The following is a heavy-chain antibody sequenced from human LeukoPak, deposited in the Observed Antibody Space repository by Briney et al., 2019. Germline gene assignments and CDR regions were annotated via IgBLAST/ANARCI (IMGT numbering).Heavy chain of an antibody. CDR3: AKAPVTTCSGAYCYPFDY. J-gene: IGHJ4*02. D-gene: IGHD2-15*01. V-gene: IGHV3-21*04. Sequence: GGSLRPSCAASGFTFSSYSMNWVRQAPGKGLEWVSSISSSSSYIYYADSVKGRFTISRDNAKNSLYLQMNSLRAGDAAVYYCAKAPVTTCSGAYCYPFDYWSQGTLVTVSS. CDR2: ISSSSSYI. CDR1: GFTFSSYS.